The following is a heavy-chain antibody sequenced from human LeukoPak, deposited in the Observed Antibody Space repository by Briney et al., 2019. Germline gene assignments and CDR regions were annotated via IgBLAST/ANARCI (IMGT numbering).Heavy chain of an antibody. CDR1: GGSISSSSYY. Sequence: PSETLSLTCTVSGGSISSSSYYWGWIRQPPGKGLEWIGSIYYSGSTYYNPSLKSRVTISVDTSKNQFSLKLSSVTAADTAVYYCARDKREMATIERHFDYWGQGTLVTVSS. V-gene: IGHV4-39*07. J-gene: IGHJ4*02. D-gene: IGHD5-24*01. CDR2: IYYSGST. CDR3: ARDKREMATIERHFDY.